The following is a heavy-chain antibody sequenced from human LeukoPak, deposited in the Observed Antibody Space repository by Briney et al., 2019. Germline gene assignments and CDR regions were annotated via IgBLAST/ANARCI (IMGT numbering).Heavy chain of an antibody. Sequence: GGSLRLSCAASGFTFSSYSMNWVRQAPGKGLEWVSYISSSSSTIYYADSVKGRFTISRDNAKNSLYLQMNSLRAEDTAVYYCAREMGSSWYGAFDIWGQGTMVTVSS. CDR3: AREMGSSWYGAFDI. V-gene: IGHV3-48*01. CDR1: GFTFSSYS. D-gene: IGHD6-13*01. J-gene: IGHJ3*02. CDR2: ISSSSSTI.